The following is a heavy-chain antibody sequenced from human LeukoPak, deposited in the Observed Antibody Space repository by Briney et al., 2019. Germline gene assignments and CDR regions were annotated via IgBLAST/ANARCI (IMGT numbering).Heavy chain of an antibody. Sequence: SETLSLTCAAYGGSFSGYYWSWIRQPPGKGLEWIGEINHSGSTNYNPSLKSRVTISVDTSKNQFSLKLSSVTAADTAVYYCARSSVLRAWYYFDYWGQGTLVTVSS. CDR1: GGSFSGYY. V-gene: IGHV4-34*01. D-gene: IGHD2-8*02. J-gene: IGHJ4*02. CDR3: ARSSVLRAWYYFDY. CDR2: INHSGST.